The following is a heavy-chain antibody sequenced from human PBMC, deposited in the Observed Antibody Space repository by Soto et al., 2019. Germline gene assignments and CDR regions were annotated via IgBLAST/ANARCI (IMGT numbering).Heavy chain of an antibody. CDR2: ISWNSGSI. V-gene: IGHV3-9*01. D-gene: IGHD3-3*01. CDR3: AKDNRYYYFWSGYYQYGMDV. Sequence: GGSLRLSCAASGFTFDDYAMHWVRQAPGKGLEWVSGISWNSGSIGYADSVKGRFTISRDNAKNSLYLQMNSLRAEDTALYYCAKDNRYYYFWSGYYQYGMDVWGQGTTVTFSS. J-gene: IGHJ6*02. CDR1: GFTFDDYA.